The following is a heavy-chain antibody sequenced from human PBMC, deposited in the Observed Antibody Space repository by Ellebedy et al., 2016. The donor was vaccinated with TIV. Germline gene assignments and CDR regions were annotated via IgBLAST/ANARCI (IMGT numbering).Heavy chain of an antibody. CDR3: ARDRSSGWFDYYYYGMDV. J-gene: IGHJ6*02. CDR1: GYTFTSYA. D-gene: IGHD6-19*01. Sequence: ASVKVSCKASGYTFTSYAMHWVRQAPGQRLEWMGWINAGNGNTKYSQKFQGRVTITRDTSASTAYVELSSLRSEDTAVYYCARDRSSGWFDYYYYGMDVWGQGTTVTVSS. CDR2: INAGNGNT. V-gene: IGHV1-3*01.